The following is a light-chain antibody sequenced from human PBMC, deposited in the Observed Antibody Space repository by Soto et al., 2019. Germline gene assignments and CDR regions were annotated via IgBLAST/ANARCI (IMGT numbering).Light chain of an antibody. CDR3: AAWDGILNGWV. J-gene: IGLJ3*02. CDR2: SNH. Sequence: QSVLTQPPSASGTPGQRVTISCSGSTSNIGRNYVNWYQQLPGTAPKLLIYSNHQRPSGVPDRFSGSKSGTSASLAISGLQSEDEADYYCAAWDGILNGWVFGGRTKLTVL. V-gene: IGLV1-44*01. CDR1: TSNIGRNY.